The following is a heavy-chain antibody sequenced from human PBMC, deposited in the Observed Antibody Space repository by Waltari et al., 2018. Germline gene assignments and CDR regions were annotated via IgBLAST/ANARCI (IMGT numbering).Heavy chain of an antibody. V-gene: IGHV3-21*01. CDR1: GFTFSTYS. CDR3: ARSSTTVTTFG. J-gene: IGHJ4*02. Sequence: EVQLVASGGGVVKAVRSLAPSCAPFGFTFSTYSMNWVRQAPGKGLEWVSSISSSSLYMSYADSVKGRVTISRDNAKNSLYLQMNSLRVEDTAVYYCARSSTTVTTFGWGQGTLVTVSS. CDR2: ISSSSLYM. D-gene: IGHD4-17*01.